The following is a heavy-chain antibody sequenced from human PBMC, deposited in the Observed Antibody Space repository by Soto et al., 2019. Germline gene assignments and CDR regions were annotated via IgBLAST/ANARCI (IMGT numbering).Heavy chain of an antibody. D-gene: IGHD2-15*01. V-gene: IGHV1-2*02. J-gene: IGHJ6*02. CDR2: ISPRTGSA. Sequence: SASVKVSCKAGGYTFSDYYIHWVRQAPGQGLKWMGWISPRTGSANFAQRFQGRVSMTRDTSITTAYMELSRLKSDDSAVYYCARGPYRGPAYGMDFWGQGTMVTVSS. CDR1: GYTFSDYY. CDR3: ARGPYRGPAYGMDF.